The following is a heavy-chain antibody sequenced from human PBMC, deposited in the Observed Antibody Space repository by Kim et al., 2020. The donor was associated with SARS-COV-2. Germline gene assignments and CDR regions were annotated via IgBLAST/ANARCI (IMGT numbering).Heavy chain of an antibody. V-gene: IGHV3-33*06. J-gene: IGHJ4*02. Sequence: YADSMKSRFTISRDNSKNTLYLQMNSLRAEDTAVYYCAKDKHHMTGSGLGYWGQGTLVTVSS. D-gene: IGHD6-19*01. CDR3: AKDKHHMTGSGLGY.